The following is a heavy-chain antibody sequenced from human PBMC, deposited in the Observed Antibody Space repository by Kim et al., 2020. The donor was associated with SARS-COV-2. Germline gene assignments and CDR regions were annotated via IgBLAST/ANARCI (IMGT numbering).Heavy chain of an antibody. CDR3: AKGEDIVVVVAATDY. V-gene: IGHV3-23*01. D-gene: IGHD2-15*01. J-gene: IGHJ4*02. Sequence: DSVKGRFTSSRDKSKNTLYLQMNSLRAEDTAVYYCAKGEDIVVVVAATDYWGQGTLVTVSS.